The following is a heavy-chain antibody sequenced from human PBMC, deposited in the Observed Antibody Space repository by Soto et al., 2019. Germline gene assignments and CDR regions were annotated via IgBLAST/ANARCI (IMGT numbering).Heavy chain of an antibody. J-gene: IGHJ6*03. Sequence: QVQLVESGGGVVQPGRSLRLSCAASGFTFSSYGMHWVRQAPGKGLEWVAVIWYDGSNKYYADSVKGRFTISRDNSKNTLYLQMNSLRDEDTAVYYCTREGRDIVVVPAGDYYYYYIDVWGKGTTVTVSS. CDR1: GFTFSSYG. CDR2: IWYDGSNK. CDR3: TREGRDIVVVPAGDYYYYYIDV. V-gene: IGHV3-33*01. D-gene: IGHD2-2*01.